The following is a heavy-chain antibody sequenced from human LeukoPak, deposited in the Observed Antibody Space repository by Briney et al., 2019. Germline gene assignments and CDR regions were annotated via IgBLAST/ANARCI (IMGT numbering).Heavy chain of an antibody. Sequence: SQTLSLTCTVSVGSISSGDYYWSWIRQPPGKGLEWIGYIYYSGSTYYNPSLKSRVTISVDTSKNQFSLKLSSVTAADTAVYYCARVSTLGYCSSTSCYAIDYWGQGTLVTVSS. V-gene: IGHV4-30-4*01. CDR2: IYYSGST. D-gene: IGHD2-2*01. CDR3: ARVSTLGYCSSTSCYAIDY. CDR1: VGSISSGDYY. J-gene: IGHJ4*02.